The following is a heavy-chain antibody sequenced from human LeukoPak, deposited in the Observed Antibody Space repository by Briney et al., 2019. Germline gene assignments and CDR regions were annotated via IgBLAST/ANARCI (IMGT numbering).Heavy chain of an antibody. J-gene: IGHJ3*02. CDR3: ARGGLENGYHSNDGFDI. Sequence: SETLSLTCTVSGGSISGYYWSWIRQPPGKGLEWIGYIYYSGSTKYNPSLKSRVTMSVATSRNQFSLKLSSVTAADTAVYYCARGGLENGYHSNDGFDIWGQGTMVTVPS. V-gene: IGHV4-59*01. D-gene: IGHD3-22*01. CDR2: IYYSGST. CDR1: GGSISGYY.